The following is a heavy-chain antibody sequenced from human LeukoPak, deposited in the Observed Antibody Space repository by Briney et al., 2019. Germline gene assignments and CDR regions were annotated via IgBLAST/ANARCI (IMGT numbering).Heavy chain of an antibody. Sequence: GGSLRLSCTASGFIVSSNYMSWVRQAPGKGLQWVSVIYSGGSTYYTDSVKGRFTISRDKSQNTVYLQMNNLRAEDTAVYFCAKAGTGDYWGQGTLVTVSS. CDR2: IYSGGST. J-gene: IGHJ4*02. D-gene: IGHD1-14*01. CDR3: AKAGTGDY. CDR1: GFIVSSNY. V-gene: IGHV3-53*01.